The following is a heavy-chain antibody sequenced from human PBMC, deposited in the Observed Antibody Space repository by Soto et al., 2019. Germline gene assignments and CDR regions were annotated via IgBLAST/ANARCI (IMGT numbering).Heavy chain of an antibody. CDR3: SRGILV. CDR2: ISYGGST. V-gene: IGHV4-31*11. J-gene: IGHJ4*02. Sequence: PSETLSLTCAFSGGSISSGGYCWSWIRQHPGKGLDWIGCISYGGSTSYNPSLKSRVTISVDTSKNQFSLKLTPVTAADTAVYYCSRGILVWGQGALVTVSS. D-gene: IGHD5-18*01. CDR1: GGSISSGGYC.